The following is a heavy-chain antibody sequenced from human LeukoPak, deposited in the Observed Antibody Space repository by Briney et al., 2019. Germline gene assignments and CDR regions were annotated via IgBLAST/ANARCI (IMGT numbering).Heavy chain of an antibody. CDR3: AFDAY. J-gene: IGHJ4*02. Sequence: PSETLSLTCTVSGGSISSGSYYWSWIRQPPGKGLEWIGEINHSGSTNYNPSLKSRVTISVDTSKNQFSLKLSSVTAADTAVYYCAFDAYWGQGTLVTVSS. V-gene: IGHV4-39*07. CDR1: GGSISSGSYY. D-gene: IGHD3-9*01. CDR2: INHSGST.